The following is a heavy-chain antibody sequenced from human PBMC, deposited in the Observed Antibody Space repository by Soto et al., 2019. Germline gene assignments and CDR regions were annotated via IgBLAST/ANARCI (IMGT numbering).Heavy chain of an antibody. D-gene: IGHD3-22*01. CDR1: GFTFSSYS. Sequence: EVQLVESGGGLVKPGGSLRLSCAASGFTFSSYSMNWVRQAPGKGLEWVSSISSSSSYIYYADSVKGRFTISRDNAKNSLYLQMNSLRAEDTAVYYCARERGYYDSSGYYGCWGQGTLVTVSS. CDR2: ISSSSSYI. CDR3: ARERGYYDSSGYYGC. J-gene: IGHJ4*02. V-gene: IGHV3-21*01.